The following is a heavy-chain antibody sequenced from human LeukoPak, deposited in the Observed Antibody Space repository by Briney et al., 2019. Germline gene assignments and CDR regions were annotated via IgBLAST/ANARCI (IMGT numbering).Heavy chain of an antibody. J-gene: IGHJ6*02. V-gene: IGHV3-7*01. Sequence: GGYLRLSCAASGFTFSSYWMSWVRQAPGKGLEWVANIKQDGSEKYYVDSVKGRFTISRDNAKNSLYLQMNSLRAEDTAVYYCARDCSSTSCYWYYYYYYGMDVWGQGTTVTVSS. CDR3: ARDCSSTSCYWYYYYYYGMDV. CDR2: IKQDGSEK. CDR1: GFTFSSYW. D-gene: IGHD2-2*01.